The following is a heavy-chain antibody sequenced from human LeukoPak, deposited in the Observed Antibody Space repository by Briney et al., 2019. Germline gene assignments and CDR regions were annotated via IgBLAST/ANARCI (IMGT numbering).Heavy chain of an antibody. D-gene: IGHD5-18*01. CDR1: GYTFTGYY. V-gene: IGHV1-2*02. CDR2: INPNSGGT. CDR3: ARDSARDYTAMVQNY. Sequence: ASVKVSCKASGYTFTGYYMHWVRQAPGQELEWRGWINPNSGGTNYAQKLQGRVTMTRDTSISTGYMELSRLRSDDTAVYYCARDSARDYTAMVQNYWGQGTLVTVSS. J-gene: IGHJ4*02.